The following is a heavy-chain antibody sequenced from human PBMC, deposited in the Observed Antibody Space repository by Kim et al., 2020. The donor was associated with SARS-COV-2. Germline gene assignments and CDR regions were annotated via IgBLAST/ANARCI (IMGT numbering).Heavy chain of an antibody. CDR3: ARDHREWLQYTAHWYFDL. D-gene: IGHD3-3*01. CDR1: GGSISSYY. J-gene: IGHJ2*01. V-gene: IGHV4-59*01. CDR2: IYYSGST. Sequence: SETLSLTCTVSGGSISSYYWSWIRQPPGKGLEWMGYIYYSGSTNYNPSLKSRVTISVDTSKNQFSLKLSSVTAADTAVYYCARDHREWLQYTAHWYFDLWGRGTMVTVSS.